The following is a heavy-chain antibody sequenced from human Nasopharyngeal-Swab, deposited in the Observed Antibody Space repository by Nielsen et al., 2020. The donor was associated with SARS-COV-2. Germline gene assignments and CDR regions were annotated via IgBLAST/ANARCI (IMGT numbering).Heavy chain of an antibody. CDR2: ISNDGSRK. Sequence: GGSLRLSGAASGPTFSSYVMHWVRQAPGKGLEWVAFISNDGSRKYYVDSVKGRFTVSRDNFQNTLYLHMNSLRADDMAIYYCARDRGSGGRTDDAFDIWGQGTMVTVSS. D-gene: IGHD1-26*01. CDR3: ARDRGSGGRTDDAFDI. CDR1: GPTFSSYV. V-gene: IGHV3-30-3*01. J-gene: IGHJ3*02.